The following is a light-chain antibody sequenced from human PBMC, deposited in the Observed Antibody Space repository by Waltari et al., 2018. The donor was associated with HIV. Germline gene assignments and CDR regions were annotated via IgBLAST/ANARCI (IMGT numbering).Light chain of an antibody. V-gene: IGLV3-19*01. CDR1: SLRNYY. CDR2: GND. CDR3: NSRDNNGHHLV. J-gene: IGLJ1*01. Sequence: SSELTQDPAVSVALGPTVRITCQGNSLRNYYASWYQQKPGQAPLLVVYGNDKRPSGIPDRFSGSSSGNTASLTITGAQAEDEADYYCNSRDNNGHHLVFAPGTTVTVL.